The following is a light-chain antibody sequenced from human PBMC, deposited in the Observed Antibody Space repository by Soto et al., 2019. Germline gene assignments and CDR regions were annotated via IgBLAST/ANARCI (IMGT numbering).Light chain of an antibody. J-gene: IGLJ3*02. Sequence: LTQPASVSGSRGQSMTISCTGTSSNVGSYNFVSWYRQYPGKAPELIIYEVSQRPSTFFNRFSGSKSGNTASLTVSGLQSDDEADYYCCSYAGNNTLVFGGGTKATVL. CDR3: CSYAGNNTLV. CDR2: EVS. CDR1: SSNVGSYNF. V-gene: IGLV2-23*02.